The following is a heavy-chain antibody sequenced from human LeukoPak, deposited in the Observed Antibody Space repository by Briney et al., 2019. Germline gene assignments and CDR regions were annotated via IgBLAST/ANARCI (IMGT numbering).Heavy chain of an antibody. Sequence: SETLSLTCSVSGYSISSGYYWGWIRQPPGKGLEWIGTIYHSGTTFYNPSLQSRVTVSLDTSKNQFSLKLSSVTAADTAVYYCARGLTYYYGSGSNNWFDPWGQGTLVTVSS. CDR2: IYHSGTT. CDR1: GYSISSGYY. V-gene: IGHV4-38-2*02. D-gene: IGHD3-10*01. CDR3: ARGLTYYYGSGSNNWFDP. J-gene: IGHJ5*02.